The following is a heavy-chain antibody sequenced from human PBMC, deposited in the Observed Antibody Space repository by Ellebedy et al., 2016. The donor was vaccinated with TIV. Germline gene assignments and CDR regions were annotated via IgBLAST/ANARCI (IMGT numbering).Heavy chain of an antibody. J-gene: IGHJ5*02. V-gene: IGHV1-69*05. Sequence: AASVKVSCNASVGTFSSYAFNWVRHAPGQGLEWFGGLIPIFTTTNYAQKLQGRVTMTTDTFTSTAYMELRSLRSDDTAVYYCARYCNSTTCSNWFDPWGQGTLVTVSS. CDR2: LIPIFTTT. CDR1: VGTFSSYA. D-gene: IGHD2-2*01. CDR3: ARYCNSTTCSNWFDP.